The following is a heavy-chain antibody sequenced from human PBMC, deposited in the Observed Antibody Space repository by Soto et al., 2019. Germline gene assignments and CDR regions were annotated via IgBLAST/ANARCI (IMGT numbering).Heavy chain of an antibody. CDR1: GFTFSSYG. Sequence: QVQLVESGGGVVQPGRSLRLSCAASGFTFSSYGMHWVRQAPGKGLEWVAVIWYDGSNKYYADSVKGRFTISRDNSKNTLYLQMNSLRAEDTAVYYCARDQYYYDSSGYRNWFDPWGQGTLVTVSS. CDR3: ARDQYYYDSSGYRNWFDP. J-gene: IGHJ5*02. CDR2: IWYDGSNK. V-gene: IGHV3-33*01. D-gene: IGHD3-22*01.